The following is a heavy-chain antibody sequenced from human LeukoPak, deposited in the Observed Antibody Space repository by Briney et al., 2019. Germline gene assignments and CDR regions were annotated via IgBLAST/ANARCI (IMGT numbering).Heavy chain of an antibody. Sequence: GASVKVSCKASGYTFTGYYMHWVRQAPGQGLEWMGIINPSGGSTSYAQKFQGRVTMTRDMSTSTVYMELSSLRSEDTAVYYCARNLSSYDSSGYMAYWGQGTLVTVSS. J-gene: IGHJ4*02. D-gene: IGHD3-22*01. CDR2: INPSGGST. V-gene: IGHV1-46*01. CDR1: GYTFTGYY. CDR3: ARNLSSYDSSGYMAY.